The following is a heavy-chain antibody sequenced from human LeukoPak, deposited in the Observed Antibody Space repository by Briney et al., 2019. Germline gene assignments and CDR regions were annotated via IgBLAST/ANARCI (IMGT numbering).Heavy chain of an antibody. CDR3: ARALYSYGPNWFDP. J-gene: IGHJ5*02. CDR2: ISRSSSYI. CDR1: GFTFSSYS. Sequence: GGSLRLSCAASGFTFSSYSMNWVRQAPGKGLEWVSSISRSSSYIYYADSVKGRFTISRDNAKNSLYLQMNSLRAEDTAVYYCARALYSYGPNWFDPWGQGTLDTVSS. V-gene: IGHV3-21*01. D-gene: IGHD5-18*01.